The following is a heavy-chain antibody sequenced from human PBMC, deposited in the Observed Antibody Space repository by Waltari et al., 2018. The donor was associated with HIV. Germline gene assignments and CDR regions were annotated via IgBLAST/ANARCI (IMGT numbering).Heavy chain of an antibody. Sequence: QVALQESDPGLVKPSETLSLTCTVSGGSITRYYGSWIRQSPGLGLEWIGHIYYSGRTTYNPSLKGRVIMSLDTSKNHISLNLRSLSAADTAVYYCARDLVVAAAEGFDPWGQGILVTVSS. J-gene: IGHJ5*02. D-gene: IGHD2-15*01. CDR3: ARDLVVAAAEGFDP. V-gene: IGHV4-59*01. CDR2: IYYSGRT. CDR1: GGSITRYY.